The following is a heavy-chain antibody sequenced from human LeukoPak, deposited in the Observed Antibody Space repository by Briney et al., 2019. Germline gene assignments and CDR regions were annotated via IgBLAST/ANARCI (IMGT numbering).Heavy chain of an antibody. J-gene: IGHJ4*01. V-gene: IGHV3-23*01. CDR3: AREENGTDLVY. Sequence: PGGSLRLSCAASGFTFSTFAMSWVRQDPGRGLEWVSSITGAGSTTYYPESVKGRFTISRDNSKNTLYLQMNSLRVEDTAVYFCAREENGTDLVYGGQGTLVIV. CDR1: GFTFSTFA. CDR2: ITGAGSTT.